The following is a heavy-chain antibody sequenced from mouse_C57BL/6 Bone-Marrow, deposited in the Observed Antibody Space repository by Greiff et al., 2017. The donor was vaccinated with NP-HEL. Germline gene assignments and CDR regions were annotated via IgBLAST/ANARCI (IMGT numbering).Heavy chain of an antibody. CDR2: IDPENGDT. Sequence: VQLQQSGAELVRPGASVKLSCTASGFNIKDDYMHWVKQRPEQGLEWIGWIDPENGDTEYASKFQGKATITADTSYNTAYLQLSSLTSEDTAVYYCTSYGYDWVWGQGTLVTVSA. V-gene: IGHV14-4*01. D-gene: IGHD2-2*01. J-gene: IGHJ3*01. CDR1: GFNIKDDY. CDR3: TSYGYDWV.